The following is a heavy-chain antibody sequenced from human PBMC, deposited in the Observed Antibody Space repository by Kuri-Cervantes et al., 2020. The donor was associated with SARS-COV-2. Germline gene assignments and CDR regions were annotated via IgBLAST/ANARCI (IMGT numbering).Heavy chain of an antibody. CDR1: GYTFTDYY. V-gene: IGHV1-2*02. J-gene: IGHJ4*02. CDR2: INPNGGGT. Sequence: ASVKVSCKASGYTFTDYYIHWVRQAPGQGLEWMGWINPNGGGTNYAQKFQGRVTMTRGTSITTAYMELSRLRSEDTAVYYCARAAMAVYYFDYWGQGTLVTVSS. D-gene: IGHD5-18*01. CDR3: ARAAMAVYYFDY.